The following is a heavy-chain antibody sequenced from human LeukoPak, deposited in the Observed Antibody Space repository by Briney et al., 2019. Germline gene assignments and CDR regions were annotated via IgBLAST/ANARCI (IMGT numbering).Heavy chain of an antibody. CDR2: ISYDGCNK. J-gene: IGHJ3*02. V-gene: IGHV3-30-3*01. D-gene: IGHD3-10*01. CDR1: GFTFSAYA. CDR3: ATGDEYDGSRNYLYAFNI. Sequence: PGRSLRLSCAASGFTFSAYALYWVRQARQAPGKGLEWVAIISYDGCNKYYADSVKGRFTISRDNSKNTLYLQMNSLRAEDTAVYYCATGDEYDGSRNYLYAFNIWGQGTMVTVSS.